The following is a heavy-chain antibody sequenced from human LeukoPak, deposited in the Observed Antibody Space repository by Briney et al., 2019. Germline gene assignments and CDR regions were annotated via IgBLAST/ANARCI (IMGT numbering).Heavy chain of an antibody. Sequence: PGGSLRLSCAASGFTFSSYGMHWVRQAPGKGLEWVAVIWYDGCNKYYADSVKGRFTISRDNSKNTLYLQMNSLRAEDTAVYYCARDTRETPFDYWGQGTLVTVSS. CDR3: ARDTRETPFDY. V-gene: IGHV3-33*01. J-gene: IGHJ4*02. CDR1: GFTFSSYG. CDR2: IWYDGCNK. D-gene: IGHD5-24*01.